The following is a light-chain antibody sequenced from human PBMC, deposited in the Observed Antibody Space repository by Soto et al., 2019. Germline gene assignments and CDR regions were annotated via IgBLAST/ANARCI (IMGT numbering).Light chain of an antibody. V-gene: IGKV1-5*03. CDR2: KAS. CDR1: QSISSW. Sequence: DIQMTQSPSTLSASVGDRVTITCRASQSISSWLAWYQQKPGKAPKLLIYKASSLESGVPSRFSGSGSGTEFTLTISSLQPDDFATYLCQQYNSYPYTFGQGTKLAIK. J-gene: IGKJ2*01. CDR3: QQYNSYPYT.